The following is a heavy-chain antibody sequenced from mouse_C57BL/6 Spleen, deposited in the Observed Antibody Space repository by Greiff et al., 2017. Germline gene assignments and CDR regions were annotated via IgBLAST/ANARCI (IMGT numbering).Heavy chain of an antibody. CDR3: ALTTVVAHFDY. D-gene: IGHD1-1*01. Sequence: QVQLQQPGPELVTPGASVKISCKASGYAFSSSWMNWVKQRPGKGLEWIGRIYPGDGDTNYNGKFKGKATLTADKSSSTASMQLSSLTSEDSAVYFCALTTVVAHFDYWGQGTTLTVAS. CDR1: GYAFSSSW. CDR2: IYPGDGDT. J-gene: IGHJ2*01. V-gene: IGHV1-82*01.